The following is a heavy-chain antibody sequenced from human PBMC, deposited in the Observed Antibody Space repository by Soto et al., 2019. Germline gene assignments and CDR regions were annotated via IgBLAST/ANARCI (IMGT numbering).Heavy chain of an antibody. V-gene: IGHV4-59*01. CDR2: VFYSGNT. D-gene: IGHD4-4*01. J-gene: IGHJ3*02. Sequence: QVQLQESGPGLVKPSETLSLTCTVSGVSISTYYWTWIRQPPGKGLEWIGQVFYSGNTNYNPSLKSRVTISVDASRKQFSLRLSSVTAADTAMYYCASRDYNDAFEIWGQGALVTVSS. CDR3: ASRDYNDAFEI. CDR1: GVSISTYY.